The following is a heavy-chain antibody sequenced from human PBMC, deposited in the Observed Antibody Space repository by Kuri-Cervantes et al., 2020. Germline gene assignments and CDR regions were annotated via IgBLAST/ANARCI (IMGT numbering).Heavy chain of an antibody. V-gene: IGHV4-61*01. CDR3: ARGLCSSTSCYMDV. CDR2: INHSGST. J-gene: IGHJ6*03. CDR1: GGSVSSGSYY. D-gene: IGHD2-2*01. Sequence: GSLRLSCTVSGGSVSSGSYYWSWIRQPPGKGLEWIGEINHSGSTNYNPSLKSRVTISVDTSKNQFSLKLSSVTAADTAVYYCARGLCSSTSCYMDVWGKGTTVTVSS.